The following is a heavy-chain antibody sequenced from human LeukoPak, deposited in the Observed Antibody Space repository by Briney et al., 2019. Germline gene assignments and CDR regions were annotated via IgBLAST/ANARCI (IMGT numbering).Heavy chain of an antibody. V-gene: IGHV4-59*08. CDR1: GGSISSYY. CDR2: INYSGST. Sequence: SETLSLTCTVSGGSISSYYWSWIRQPPGKGLEWIGYINYSGSTNYNPSLKSRVTISVDTSKNQFSLKLSSVTAADTAVYYCARHHSSGWYYFDYWGQGTLVTVSS. CDR3: ARHHSSGWYYFDY. J-gene: IGHJ4*02. D-gene: IGHD6-19*01.